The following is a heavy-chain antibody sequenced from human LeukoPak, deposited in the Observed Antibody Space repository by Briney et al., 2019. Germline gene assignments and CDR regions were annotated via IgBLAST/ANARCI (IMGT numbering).Heavy chain of an antibody. CDR1: GGTFSSYA. CDR2: IIPIFGTA. V-gene: IGHV1-69*05. D-gene: IGHD3-22*01. Sequence: ASVKVSCKASGGTFSSYAISWVRQAPGQGLEWMGGIIPIFGTANYAQKFQGRVTSTTDESTSPAYMELSSLRSEDTAVYYCARVATYYYDSSGSNDAFDIWGQGTMVTVSS. CDR3: ARVATYYYDSSGSNDAFDI. J-gene: IGHJ3*02.